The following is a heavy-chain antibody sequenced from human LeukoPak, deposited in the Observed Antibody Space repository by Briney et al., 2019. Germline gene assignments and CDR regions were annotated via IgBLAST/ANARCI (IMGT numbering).Heavy chain of an antibody. CDR3: ATARRIQLWFPDAFDI. V-gene: IGHV3-30-3*01. Sequence: GGSLRLSCAASGFTFSSYAMHWVRQAPGKGLEWVAVISYDGSNKYYADSVKGRFTISRDNSKNTLYLQMNSLRAEDTAVYYCATARRIQLWFPDAFDIRGQGTMVTVSS. CDR1: GFTFSSYA. CDR2: ISYDGSNK. J-gene: IGHJ3*02. D-gene: IGHD5-18*01.